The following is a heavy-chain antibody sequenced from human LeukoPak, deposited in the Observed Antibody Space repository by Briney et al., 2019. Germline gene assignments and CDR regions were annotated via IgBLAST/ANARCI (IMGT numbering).Heavy chain of an antibody. CDR2: INHSGST. Sequence: SETLSLTCAVSGGSFSGYYLSWIRQPPGKGLEWVGEINHSGSTNYNPSLKSRVTISVDTSKNQFSLKQSSVTVADTAVYYCAKYGGSGWVIDYWGQGTLVTVSS. J-gene: IGHJ4*02. D-gene: IGHD6-19*01. V-gene: IGHV4-34*01. CDR3: AKYGGSGWVIDY. CDR1: GGSFSGYY.